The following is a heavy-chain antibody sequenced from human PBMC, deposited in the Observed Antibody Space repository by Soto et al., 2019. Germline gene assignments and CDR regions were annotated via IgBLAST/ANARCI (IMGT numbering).Heavy chain of an antibody. CDR3: AREVYRGGYYTGMGRVY. Sequence: QVQLVESGGGVVQPGRSLRLSCAASGFTFSSYAMHWVRQAPGKGLEWVAVISYDGSNKYYADSVKGRFTISRDNSKNTLYLQMNSRRAEDTAVYYCAREVYRGGYYTGMGRVYWGQGTLVTVSS. D-gene: IGHD3-3*01. CDR1: GFTFSSYA. V-gene: IGHV3-30-3*01. CDR2: ISYDGSNK. J-gene: IGHJ4*02.